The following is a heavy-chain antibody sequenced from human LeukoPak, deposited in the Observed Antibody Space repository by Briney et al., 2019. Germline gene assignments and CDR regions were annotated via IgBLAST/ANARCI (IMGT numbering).Heavy chain of an antibody. CDR2: ISSSGSTI. V-gene: IGHV3-11*01. D-gene: IGHD4-17*01. J-gene: IGHJ6*02. Sequence: GGSLRLSCAASGFTFSDYYMSWIRQAPGKGLEWVSYISSSGSTIYYADSVKGRFTISRDNAKNSLYLQMNSLRAEDTAVYYCATDTVYYYYGMDVWGQGTTVTVSS. CDR1: GFTFSDYY. CDR3: ATDTVYYYYGMDV.